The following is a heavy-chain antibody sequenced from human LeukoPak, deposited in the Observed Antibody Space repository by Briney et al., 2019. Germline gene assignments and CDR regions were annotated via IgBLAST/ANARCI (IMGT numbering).Heavy chain of an antibody. Sequence: SVKVSCKASGGTFSSYAINWVRQAPGPGLEWMGGIIPIFGTTDYAQKFQGRVTITADESTSTAYMELSSLRSEDTAVYYCARGGNWFDPWGQGTLVTVSS. CDR1: GGTFSSYA. J-gene: IGHJ5*02. CDR3: ARGGNWFDP. CDR2: IIPIFGTT. V-gene: IGHV1-69*01.